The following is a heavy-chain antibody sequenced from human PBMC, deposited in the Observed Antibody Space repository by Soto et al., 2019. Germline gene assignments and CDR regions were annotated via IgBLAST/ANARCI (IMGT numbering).Heavy chain of an antibody. CDR3: ARPGLQGYSSTRKPIWFDP. CDR1: GGSFSGYY. CDR2: INHSGST. D-gene: IGHD5-18*01. V-gene: IGHV4-34*01. Sequence: PSETLSLTCAVYGGSFSGYYWSWIRQPPGKGLEWIGEINHSGSTNYNPSLKSRVTISVDTSKNQFSLKLSSVTAADTAVYYCARPGLQGYSSTRKPIWFDPWGQGTLVTVSS. J-gene: IGHJ5*02.